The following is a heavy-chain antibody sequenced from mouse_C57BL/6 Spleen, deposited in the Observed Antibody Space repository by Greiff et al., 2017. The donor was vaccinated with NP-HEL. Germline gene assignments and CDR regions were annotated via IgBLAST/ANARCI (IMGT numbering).Heavy chain of an antibody. CDR3: ARRRGYDSYYAMDY. CDR2: INPNYGTT. J-gene: IGHJ4*01. CDR1: GYSFTDYN. V-gene: IGHV1-39*01. D-gene: IGHD2-2*01. Sequence: VQLKQSGPELVKPGASVKISCKASGYSFTDYNMNWVKQSNGKSLEWIGVINPNYGTTSYNQKFKGKATLTVDQSSSTAYMQLNSLTSEDSAVYYCARRRGYDSYYAMDYWGQGTSVTVSS.